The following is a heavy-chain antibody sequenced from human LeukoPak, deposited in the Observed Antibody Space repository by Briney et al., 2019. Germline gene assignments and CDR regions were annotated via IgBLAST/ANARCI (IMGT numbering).Heavy chain of an antibody. CDR2: INPNSGGT. CDR1: GYTFTGYY. V-gene: IGHV1-2*02. Sequence: ASVKVSCKASGYTFTGYYMHWVRQAPGQGLEWMGWINPNSGGTNYAQKFQGRVTMTRDTSISTAYMELSRLRSDDTAVYYCARAGGDDYYYDSSGYYPDYWGQGTLVTVSS. CDR3: ARAGGDDYYYDSSGYYPDY. D-gene: IGHD3-22*01. J-gene: IGHJ4*02.